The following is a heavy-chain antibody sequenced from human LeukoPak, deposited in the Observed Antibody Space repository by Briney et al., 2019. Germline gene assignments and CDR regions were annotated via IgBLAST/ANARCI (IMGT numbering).Heavy chain of an antibody. CDR2: IYYSGST. CDR3: ARLLRQWELRYFDY. CDR1: GGSISSSSYY. J-gene: IGHJ4*02. V-gene: IGHV4-39*01. D-gene: IGHD1-26*01. Sequence: SETLSLTCTVSGGSISSSSYYWGWIRQPPGKGLEWIGSIYYSGSTYYNPSLKSRVTISVDTFKNQFSLKLSSVTAADTAVYYCARLLRQWELRYFDYWGQGTLVTVSS.